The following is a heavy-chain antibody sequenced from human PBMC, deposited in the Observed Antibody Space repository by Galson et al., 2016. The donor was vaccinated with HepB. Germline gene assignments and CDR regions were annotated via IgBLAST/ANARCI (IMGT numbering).Heavy chain of an antibody. CDR2: IHDSGTT. CDR3: ERGSTWDWHYDL. J-gene: IGHJ2*01. V-gene: IGHV4-59*01. Sequence: SETLSLTCTVSGGSISAYYWIWIRQPPGKGLEWIGYIHDSGTTKYKPSLSSRLTMSIDTSKKQFSLKVRYVTAADTAVYCCERGSTWDWHYDLWGRGTLVTASS. D-gene: IGHD6-13*01. CDR1: GGSISAYY.